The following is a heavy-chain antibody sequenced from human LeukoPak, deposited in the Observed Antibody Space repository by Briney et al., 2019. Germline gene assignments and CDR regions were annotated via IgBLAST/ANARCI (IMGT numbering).Heavy chain of an antibody. CDR2: IYYSGST. D-gene: IGHD2-15*01. CDR3: ARDLRYCSGGSCPPDY. Sequence: SETLSLTCAVSGGSISSGGYSWSWIRQPPGKGLEWIGYIYYSGSTYYNPSLKSRVTISVDTSKNQFSLKLSSVTAADTAVYYCARDLRYCSGGSCPPDYWGQGTLVTVSS. CDR1: GGSISSGGYS. V-gene: IGHV4-30-4*07. J-gene: IGHJ4*02.